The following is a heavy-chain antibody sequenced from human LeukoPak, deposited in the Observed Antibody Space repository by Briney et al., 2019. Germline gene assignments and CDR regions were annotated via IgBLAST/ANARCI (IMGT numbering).Heavy chain of an antibody. Sequence: GASVKVSCKASGYTFTGYYMHWVRQAPGQGLEWMGWINPNSGGTNYAQKFQGRVTMTRDTSISTAYMELSRLRSDDTAVHYCATDQNYYDSSGYYYDAFDIWGQGTMVTVSS. CDR1: GYTFTGYY. CDR2: INPNSGGT. CDR3: ATDQNYYDSSGYYYDAFDI. V-gene: IGHV1-2*02. D-gene: IGHD3-22*01. J-gene: IGHJ3*02.